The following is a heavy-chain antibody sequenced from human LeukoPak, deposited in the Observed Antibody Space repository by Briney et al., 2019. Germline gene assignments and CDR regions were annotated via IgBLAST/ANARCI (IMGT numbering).Heavy chain of an antibody. D-gene: IGHD6-25*01. J-gene: IGHJ3*02. CDR2: TSGSGGST. CDR1: GFTFSSYA. V-gene: IGHV3-23*01. CDR3: AKGGSPTYAFDI. Sequence: PGGSLRLSCAASGFTFSSYAMSWVRQAPGKGLEWVSATSGSGGSTYYADSVKGRFTISRDNSKNTLYLQMNSLRAEDTAVHYCAKGGSPTYAFDIWGQGTMVTVSS.